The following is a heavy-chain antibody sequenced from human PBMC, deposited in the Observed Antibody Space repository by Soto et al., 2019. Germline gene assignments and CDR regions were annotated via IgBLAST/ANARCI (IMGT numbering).Heavy chain of an antibody. CDR2: ISGSGGST. D-gene: IGHD3-16*02. CDR3: AKAAFMITFGGVIVTIYYFDY. Sequence: EVQLLESGGGLVQPGGSLRLSCAASGFTFSRYAMSWVRQAPGKGLEWVSAISGSGGSTYYADSVKGRFTISRDNSKNTLYLQMNSLRAEDTAVYYCAKAAFMITFGGVIVTIYYFDYWGQGTLVTVSS. CDR1: GFTFSRYA. J-gene: IGHJ4*02. V-gene: IGHV3-23*01.